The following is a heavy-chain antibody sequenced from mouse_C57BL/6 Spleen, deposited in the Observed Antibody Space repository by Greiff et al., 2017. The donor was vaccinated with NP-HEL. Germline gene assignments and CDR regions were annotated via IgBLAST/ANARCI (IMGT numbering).Heavy chain of an antibody. CDR3: ARGITTVVEDY. J-gene: IGHJ2*01. V-gene: IGHV1-66*01. Sequence: QVQLQQSGPELVKPGASVKISCKASGYSFTSYYIHWVKQRPGQGLEWIGWIYPGRGNPKYNEKFKGKATLTADTSASTASMQLSSLTSEDSAVYYCARGITTVVEDYWGQGTTLTVSS. CDR1: GYSFTSYY. D-gene: IGHD1-1*01. CDR2: IYPGRGNP.